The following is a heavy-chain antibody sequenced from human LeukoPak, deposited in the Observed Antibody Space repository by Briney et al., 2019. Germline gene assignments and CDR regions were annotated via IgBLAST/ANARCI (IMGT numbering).Heavy chain of an antibody. CDR1: GGTFSSYA. D-gene: IGHD1-26*01. Sequence: SVKVSCKASGGTFSSYAISWVRQAPGQGLEWMGGIIPIFGSANYAQKFQGRVTITTDESTSTAYMELSSLRSDDTAVYYCARVSEVSLWELHGAFDYWGQGTLVTVSS. CDR2: IIPIFGSA. J-gene: IGHJ4*02. V-gene: IGHV1-69*05. CDR3: ARVSEVSLWELHGAFDY.